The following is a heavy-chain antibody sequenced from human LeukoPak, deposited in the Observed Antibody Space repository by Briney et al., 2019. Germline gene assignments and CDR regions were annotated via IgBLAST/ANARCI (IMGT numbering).Heavy chain of an antibody. Sequence: PGGSPRLSCVASGFIFGDYWMRWVRQAPGKGLEWVSAFSGSISKTYYANSVKGRFTISRDNSKDTLYLQMSSLRAEDTALYYCAKQRAGSAWFTLDYWGPGTLVTVSS. CDR3: AKQRAGSAWFTLDY. J-gene: IGHJ4*02. CDR1: GFIFGDYW. CDR2: FSGSISKT. D-gene: IGHD6-19*01. V-gene: IGHV3-23*01.